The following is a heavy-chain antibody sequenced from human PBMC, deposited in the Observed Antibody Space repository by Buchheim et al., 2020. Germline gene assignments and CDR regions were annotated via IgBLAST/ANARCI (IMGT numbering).Heavy chain of an antibody. Sequence: EVQLVESGGGLVQPGGSLRLSCAASGFTFSRSWMNWVRQAPEKGLVWVSQIRSDASDTFYADSVKGRFTISRDTAKNTLYLEMNSLRDEDTAVYYCARELNAFDLWGQGT. CDR3: ARELNAFDL. V-gene: IGHV3-74*01. J-gene: IGHJ3*01. CDR1: GFTFSRSW. CDR2: IRSDASDT.